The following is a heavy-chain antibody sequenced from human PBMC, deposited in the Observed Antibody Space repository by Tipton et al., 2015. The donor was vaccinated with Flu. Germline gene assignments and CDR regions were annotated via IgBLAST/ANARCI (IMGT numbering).Heavy chain of an antibody. D-gene: IGHD1-26*01. CDR1: GYSISSGYY. CDR3: AREARWELGCIDY. J-gene: IGHJ4*02. CDR2: IYHSGST. Sequence: TLSLTCAVSGYSISSGYYWGWIRQPPGKGLEWIGSIYHSGSTYYNPSLKSRVTISVDTSKNQFSLKLSSMTAADTAVYYCAREARWELGCIDYWGQGTLVTVSS. V-gene: IGHV4-38-2*02.